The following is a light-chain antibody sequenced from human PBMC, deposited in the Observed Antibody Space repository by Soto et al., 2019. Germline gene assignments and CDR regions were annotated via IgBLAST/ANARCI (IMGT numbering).Light chain of an antibody. CDR2: AAS. CDR3: QQLHSYPLT. Sequence: DIQLTQSPSFLSASVGDRVTITCRASQGISSYLAWYQQKPGKAPKLLSFAASTLQSGVPSRCSGSGSGTEFTLTISSLQPEDFATYYWQQLHSYPLTCGGGNKVEIK. CDR1: QGISSY. V-gene: IGKV1-9*01. J-gene: IGKJ4*01.